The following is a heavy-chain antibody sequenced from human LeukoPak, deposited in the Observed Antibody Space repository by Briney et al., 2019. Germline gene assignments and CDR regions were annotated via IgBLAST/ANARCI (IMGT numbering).Heavy chain of an antibody. CDR3: ARDKYYYDSSGYYSFQH. V-gene: IGHV4-59*01. CDR1: GGSISSYY. CDR2: IYYSGST. Sequence: SETLSLTCTVSGGSISSYYWSWIRQPPGKGLEWIGYIYYSGSTNYNPSLKSRVTISVDTSKNQFSLKLSSVTAADTAVYYCARDKYYYDSSGYYSFQHWGQGTLVTVSS. D-gene: IGHD3-22*01. J-gene: IGHJ1*01.